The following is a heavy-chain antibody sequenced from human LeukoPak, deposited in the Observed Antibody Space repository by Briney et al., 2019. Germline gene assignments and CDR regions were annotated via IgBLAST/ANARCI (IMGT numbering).Heavy chain of an antibody. CDR2: MNPNSGNT. J-gene: IGHJ4*02. CDR1: GYTFTSYD. D-gene: IGHD3-10*01. Sequence: ASVKVSCKASGYTFTSYDINWVRQATGQGLEWMGWMNPNSGNTGYAQKFQGRVTMTRNTSISTAYMELSSLRSEDTAVYYCARGKIRYGSGSYYQRYYYFDYWGQGTLVTVSS. CDR3: ARGKIRYGSGSYYQRYYYFDY. V-gene: IGHV1-8*01.